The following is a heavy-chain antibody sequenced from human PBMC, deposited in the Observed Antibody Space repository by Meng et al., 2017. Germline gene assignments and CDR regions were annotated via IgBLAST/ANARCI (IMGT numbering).Heavy chain of an antibody. CDR2: ISGSGEST. CDR3: ARSEGATVTPGDYYYYGMDV. CDR1: GFTFSSYA. Sequence: GGSLRLSCAASGFTFSSYAMSWVRQAPGKGLEWVSGISGSGESTSYADSVKGRFTISRDNAKKTLYLQMNSLRAEDTAVYYCARSEGATVTPGDYYYYGMDVWGQGTTVTVSS. V-gene: IGHV3-23*01. J-gene: IGHJ6*02. D-gene: IGHD4-17*01.